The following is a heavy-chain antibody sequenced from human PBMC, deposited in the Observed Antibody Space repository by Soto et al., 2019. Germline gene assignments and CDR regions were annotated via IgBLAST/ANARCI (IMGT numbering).Heavy chain of an antibody. CDR3: STRAYDTNGYYRFDP. Sequence: KTSETLSLTCAVDGGSFSGHSWTWIRQSPGKGLEWIGDINHSGRVNYSPSLKSRVTISLDTSKNQFSLTLSAVTAADTAMYYCSTRAYDTNGYYRFDPWGQGTLVTVSS. CDR2: INHSGRV. CDR1: GGSFSGHS. J-gene: IGHJ5*01. V-gene: IGHV4-34*01. D-gene: IGHD3-22*01.